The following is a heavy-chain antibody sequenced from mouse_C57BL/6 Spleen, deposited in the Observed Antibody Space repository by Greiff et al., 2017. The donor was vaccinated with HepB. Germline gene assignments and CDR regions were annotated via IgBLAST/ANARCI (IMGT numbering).Heavy chain of an antibody. D-gene: IGHD2-4*01. CDR2: ISSGSSTI. CDR3: ARGGIYDYDGRAFDV. J-gene: IGHJ1*03. Sequence: EVKLVESGGGLVKPGGSLKLSCAASGFTFSDYGMHWVRQAPEKGLEWVAYISSGSSTIYYADTVKGRFTISRDNAKNTLFLQMTSLRSEDMAMYYCARGGIYDYDGRAFDVWGTGTTVTVSS. V-gene: IGHV5-17*01. CDR1: GFTFSDYG.